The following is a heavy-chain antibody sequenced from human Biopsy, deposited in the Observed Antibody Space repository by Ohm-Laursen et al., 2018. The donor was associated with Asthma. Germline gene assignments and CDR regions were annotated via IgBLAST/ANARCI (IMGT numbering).Heavy chain of an antibody. CDR2: IHYSGST. D-gene: IGHD2-15*01. J-gene: IGHJ4*02. V-gene: IGHV4-61*01. CDR1: GGSMSSSSYY. CDR3: AGFCSGGNCPDH. Sequence: VTLSLTCTVSGGSMSSSSYYWTWIRQPPGKGLEWIGNIHYSGSTYSNPSLKSRVTISVDTSKKQISLRLSSVIAADTAVYYCAGFCSGGNCPDHWGQGTLVTVSS.